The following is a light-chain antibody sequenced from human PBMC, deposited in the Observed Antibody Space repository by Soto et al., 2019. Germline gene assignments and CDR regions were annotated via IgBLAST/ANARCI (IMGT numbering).Light chain of an antibody. Sequence: DIVMTQSPLSLPVTPGEPASISCRSSQSLLFSNGYNYLDWYLQKPGQSPQLLISFGSNRAPGVPDRFSGSGSGTDFTLKISRVEAEDVGVYYCMQGVQTPFTFGPGTKVDIK. J-gene: IGKJ3*01. CDR3: MQGVQTPFT. CDR1: QSLLFSNGYNY. CDR2: FGS. V-gene: IGKV2-28*01.